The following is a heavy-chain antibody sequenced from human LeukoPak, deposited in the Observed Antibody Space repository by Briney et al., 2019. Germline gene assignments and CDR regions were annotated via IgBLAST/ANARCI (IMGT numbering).Heavy chain of an antibody. V-gene: IGHV4-39*07. CDR3: ATQGYSGYDDRGSFDS. J-gene: IGHJ4*02. CDR1: GASISSSSYF. CDR2: MYYSGST. D-gene: IGHD5-12*01. Sequence: SETLSLTCTVSGASISSSSYFWGWIRQPPGKGLEWIGSMYYSGSTYYNPSLESRVTISVDTSKNQFSLKLSSVTAADTAVYYCATQGYSGYDDRGSFDSWGQGTLVTVSS.